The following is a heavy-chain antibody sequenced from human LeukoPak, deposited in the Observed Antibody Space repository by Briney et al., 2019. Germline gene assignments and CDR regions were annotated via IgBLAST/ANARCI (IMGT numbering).Heavy chain of an antibody. CDR2: IKQDGSKK. CDR1: GFPFSGYW. Sequence: GGSLRLSCVASGFPFSGYWMTWVRQAPGKGLERVANIKQDGSKKSYVDSVKGRFTISRDNAKNSLYLQMNSLRAEDTAIYYCTRVGYIDEGIDYWGQGTLVTVSS. CDR3: TRVGYIDEGIDY. V-gene: IGHV3-7*04. D-gene: IGHD5-24*01. J-gene: IGHJ4*02.